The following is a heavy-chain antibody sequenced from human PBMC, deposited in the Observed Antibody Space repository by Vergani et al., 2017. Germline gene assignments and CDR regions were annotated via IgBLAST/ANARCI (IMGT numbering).Heavy chain of an antibody. Sequence: QVQLQESGPGLVKPSQTLSLTCTVSGGSINSHNYYWSWIRQPAGKGLEWIGRIHTSGSTNYNPSLKSRVTMSEDKSKNQFSLNLTSVTAADTAVYFCSRGSCLGGSCYKPLFDYLGQGSLVTVSS. J-gene: IGHJ4*02. CDR2: IHTSGST. D-gene: IGHD2-15*01. CDR1: GGSINSHNYY. CDR3: SRGSCLGGSCYKPLFDY. V-gene: IGHV4-61*02.